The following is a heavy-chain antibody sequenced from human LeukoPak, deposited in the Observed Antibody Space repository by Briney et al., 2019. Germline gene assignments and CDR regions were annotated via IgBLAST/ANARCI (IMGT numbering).Heavy chain of an antibody. CDR2: IYYSGST. CDR1: AGSISSYY. CDR3: ARQVGAFQPLYCDY. Sequence: SETLSLTCTLSAGSISSYYWSWIRQPPGKGLGWIGYIYYSGSTNYNPSLKSRVTLAVDTSKNQFSLKLSSVTAADTAVYYCARQVGAFQPLYCDYWGQGTLVTVSS. J-gene: IGHJ4*02. D-gene: IGHD1-26*01. V-gene: IGHV4-59*01.